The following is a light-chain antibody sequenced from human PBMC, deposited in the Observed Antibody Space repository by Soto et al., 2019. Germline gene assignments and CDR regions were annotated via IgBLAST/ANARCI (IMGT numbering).Light chain of an antibody. Sequence: EVVMSQSPATLSVYTGERATLSCRASQSVSSNLAWYQQKPGQAPRLLIYGASTRATGIPARFSGSGSGTEFTLTISSLQSEDFAVYYCQQYGSSPRTFGQGTKVDIK. CDR2: GAS. V-gene: IGKV3-15*01. CDR3: QQYGSSPRT. CDR1: QSVSSN. J-gene: IGKJ1*01.